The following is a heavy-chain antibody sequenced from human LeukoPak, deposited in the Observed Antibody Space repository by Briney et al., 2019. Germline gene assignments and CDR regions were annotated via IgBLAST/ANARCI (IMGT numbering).Heavy chain of an antibody. CDR3: ARKGCFGDCYLFDY. Sequence: GASVKVSCKASGYTFTKFDFSWVRQAPGQGLEWMGWINTQNGQTNYAQKVQGRVTMTTDTSTSTAYMELRSLRSDDTAVYFCARKGCFGDCYLFDYWGQGTLVTVSS. CDR1: GYTFTKFD. D-gene: IGHD2-21*02. CDR2: INTQNGQT. V-gene: IGHV1-18*01. J-gene: IGHJ4*02.